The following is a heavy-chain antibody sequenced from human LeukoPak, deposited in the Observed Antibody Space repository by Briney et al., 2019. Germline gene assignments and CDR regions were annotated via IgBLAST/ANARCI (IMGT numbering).Heavy chain of an antibody. J-gene: IGHJ4*02. Sequence: SETLSLTCTVSGGSISSYYWSWIRQPAGKGLEWIGRVYPGESSEYNPSLKSRVTMSVDTSKNQFSLKENSVTAADTAVYYCARVERGGLDYWGQGTLVTVSS. V-gene: IGHV4-4*07. CDR2: VYPGESS. CDR1: GGSISSYY. D-gene: IGHD3-10*01. CDR3: ARVERGGLDY.